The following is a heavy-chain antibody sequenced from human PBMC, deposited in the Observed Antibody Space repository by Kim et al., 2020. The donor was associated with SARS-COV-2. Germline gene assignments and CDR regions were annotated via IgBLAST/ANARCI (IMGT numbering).Heavy chain of an antibody. CDR3: ARAPLKYDSSGYYYYYGMDV. Sequence: GGSLRLSCAASGFTFSSYSMNWVRQAPGKGLEWVSSISSSSSYIYYADSVKGRFTISRDNAKNSLYLQMNSLRAEDTAVYYCARAPLKYDSSGYYYYYGMDVWGQGTTVTVSS. V-gene: IGHV3-21*01. CDR1: GFTFSSYS. D-gene: IGHD3-22*01. CDR2: ISSSSSYI. J-gene: IGHJ6*02.